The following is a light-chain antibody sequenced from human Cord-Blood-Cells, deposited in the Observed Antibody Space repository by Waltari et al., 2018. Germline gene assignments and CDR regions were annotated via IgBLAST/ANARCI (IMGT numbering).Light chain of an antibody. V-gene: IGLV5-45*02. Sequence: QAVLTQPSSLSASPGASASLTCTLRSGINVGTYSIYWYQQKPGSPPQYLLRYKSEAAKQHGSDVPSRFSGSKDASANAGIFLISGLQSEDEADYYCMIWHSSAWVFGGGTKLTVL. CDR3: MIWHSSAWV. CDR2: YKSEAAK. J-gene: IGLJ3*02. CDR1: SGINVGTYS.